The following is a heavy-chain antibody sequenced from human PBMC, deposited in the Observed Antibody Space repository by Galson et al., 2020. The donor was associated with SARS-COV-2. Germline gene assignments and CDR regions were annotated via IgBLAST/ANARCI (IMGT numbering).Heavy chain of an antibody. J-gene: IGHJ4*02. V-gene: IGHV3-7*01. Sequence: GGSLRLSCAASGFTFSRYWMSWVRQAPGKGLEWVANINQDGSEIYSVDSVKGRFTISRDNAKNSLYLQINSLRAEDTAVYYCASAREGIQLWSPVDYWGQGTLVTVSS. CDR1: GFTFSRYW. CDR2: INQDGSEI. CDR3: ASAREGIQLWSPVDY. D-gene: IGHD5-18*01.